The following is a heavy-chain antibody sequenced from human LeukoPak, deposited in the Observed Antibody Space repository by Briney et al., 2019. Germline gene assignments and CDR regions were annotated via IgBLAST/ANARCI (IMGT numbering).Heavy chain of an antibody. V-gene: IGHV3-43*01. CDR2: ISWDGGST. CDR3: AFGYYYDSGGYYYFDY. CDR1: GFTFDDYT. D-gene: IGHD3-22*01. J-gene: IGHJ4*02. Sequence: GGSLRLSCAASGFTFDDYTMHWVRQAPGKGLEWVSLISWDGGSTYYADSVKGRFTISRDNSKNSLYLQMNSLRTEDTALYYCAFGYYYDSGGYYYFDYWGQGTLVTVSS.